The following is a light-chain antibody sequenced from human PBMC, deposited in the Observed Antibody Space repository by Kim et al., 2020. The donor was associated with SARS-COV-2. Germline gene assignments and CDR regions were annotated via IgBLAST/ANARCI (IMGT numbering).Light chain of an antibody. CDR1: RSNIGSNY. V-gene: IGLV1-47*02. J-gene: IGLJ3*02. Sequence: QSVLSQPPSASGTPGQRVTISCSGGRSNIGSNYVYWYQHLPGAAPKLVIYNNNERPSGVPDRFSGSKSGTSASLAISGLRSDDEADYYCAAWDDSLSALWVFGGGTQLTVL. CDR2: NNN. CDR3: AAWDDSLSALWV.